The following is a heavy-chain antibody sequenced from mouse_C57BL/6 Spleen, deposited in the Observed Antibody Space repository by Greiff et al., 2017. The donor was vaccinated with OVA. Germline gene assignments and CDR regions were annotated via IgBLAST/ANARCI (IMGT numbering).Heavy chain of an antibody. V-gene: IGHV1-64*01. CDR3: ARNYGSSPPDY. Sequence: QVQLQQSGAELVKPGASVKLSCKASGYTFTSYWMHWVKQRPGQGLEWIGMIHPNSGSTNYNEKFKSKATLTVDKSSSTAYMQLSSLTSEDSAVYYCARNYGSSPPDYGGQGTTLTVSS. CDR2: IHPNSGST. CDR1: GYTFTSYW. D-gene: IGHD1-1*01. J-gene: IGHJ2*01.